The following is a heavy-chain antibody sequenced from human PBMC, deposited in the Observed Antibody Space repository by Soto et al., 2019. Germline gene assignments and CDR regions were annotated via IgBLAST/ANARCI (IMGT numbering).Heavy chain of an antibody. CDR3: ARVNGGYYGMDV. D-gene: IGHD2-8*01. CDR2: IYYSGST. Sequence: QVQLQESGPGLVKTSETLSLTCTVSGGSISSYYWSWIRQPPGKGLEWIGYIYYSGSTNYNPSLKSRVTISVDTSKNLFSLKLSSVTAADTAVYYCARVNGGYYGMDVWGQGTTVTVSS. CDR1: GGSISSYY. J-gene: IGHJ6*02. V-gene: IGHV4-59*01.